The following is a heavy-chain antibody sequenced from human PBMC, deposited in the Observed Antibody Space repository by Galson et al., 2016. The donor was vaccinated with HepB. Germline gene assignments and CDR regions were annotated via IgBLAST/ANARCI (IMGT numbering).Heavy chain of an antibody. D-gene: IGHD4-11*01. Sequence: SLRLSCAASGFTFSNYSITWVRQAPGKGLDWVSCISSRSNYIYYADSVRGRFTISRANAKNSVYLQLGSLRAEDTAVYYCARVDRNYYGGGPVDYWGQGTLFTVSS. V-gene: IGHV3-21*01. J-gene: IGHJ4*02. CDR2: ISSRSNYI. CDR1: GFTFSNYS. CDR3: ARVDRNYYGGGPVDY.